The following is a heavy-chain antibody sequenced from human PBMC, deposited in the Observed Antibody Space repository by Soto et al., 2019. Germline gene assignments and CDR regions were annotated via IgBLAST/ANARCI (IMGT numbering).Heavy chain of an antibody. V-gene: IGHV4-4*02. CDR1: GGTIRSPDC. Sequence: SETLSLTGGVSGGTIRSPDCWTWVRQPPGKGLEWTGEIFQSVSTNYTPSLESRVTISVDKSKNQFYLTLTSVTAADTAVYFCARGRGRYSSGWSWFDPWGQLILVPVCS. CDR3: ARGRGRYSSGWSWFDP. J-gene: IGHJ5*02. CDR2: IFQSVST. D-gene: IGHD6-19*01.